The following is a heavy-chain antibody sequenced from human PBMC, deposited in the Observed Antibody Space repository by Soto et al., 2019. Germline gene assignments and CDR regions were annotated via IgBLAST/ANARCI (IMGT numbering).Heavy chain of an antibody. CDR2: INHSGST. Sequence: QVQLQQWGAGLLKPSETLSLTCAVYGGSFSGYYWSWIRQPPGKGLEWIGEINHSGSTNYNPSLKSRVTISVDTSKNQFSLKLSSVTAADTAVYYCATNPAAGTPSWFDPWGQGTLVTVSS. J-gene: IGHJ5*02. CDR3: ATNPAAGTPSWFDP. D-gene: IGHD6-13*01. CDR1: GGSFSGYY. V-gene: IGHV4-34*01.